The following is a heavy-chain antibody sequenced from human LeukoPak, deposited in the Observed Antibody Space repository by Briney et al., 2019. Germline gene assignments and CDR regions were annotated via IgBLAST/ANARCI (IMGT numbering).Heavy chain of an antibody. CDR3: ASSLLTNHYYYYMDV. D-gene: IGHD3-10*01. CDR1: GFTFSSYN. CDR2: ISSSGNTI. Sequence: TGGSLRLSCAASGFTFSSYNMNWVRQAPGKGLEWVSYISSSGNTIYYADSVKGRFTISRDNAKNSLYLQMSSLRAEDTAVYYCASSLLTNHYYYYMDVWGKGTTVTISS. J-gene: IGHJ6*03. V-gene: IGHV3-48*04.